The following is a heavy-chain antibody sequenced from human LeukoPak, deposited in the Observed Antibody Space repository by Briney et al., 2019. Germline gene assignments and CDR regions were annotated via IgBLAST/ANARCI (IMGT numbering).Heavy chain of an antibody. CDR1: GGSFSGYY. D-gene: IGHD3-22*01. Sequence: PSETLSLTCAVYGGSFSGYYWSWIRQPPGKGLEWIGEINHSGSTNYNPSLKSRVTISVDTSKNQFSLKLSSVTAADTAVYYCARIKRITMIVVVREAFDIWGQGTMVTVSS. CDR2: INHSGST. J-gene: IGHJ3*02. V-gene: IGHV4-34*01. CDR3: ARIKRITMIVVVREAFDI.